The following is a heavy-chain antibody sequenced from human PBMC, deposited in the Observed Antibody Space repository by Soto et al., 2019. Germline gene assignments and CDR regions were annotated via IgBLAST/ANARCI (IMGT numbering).Heavy chain of an antibody. V-gene: IGHV3-23*01. Sequence: GGSLRLSCASSGFTLSMSAVNWVRQAPGKGLEWVSYISDSGDRTYYADSVKGRFTISRDRSKNTVSLQMNSLRAEDTAVYYCARDSAPDLRYFDWLSPIYYYYGMDVWGQGTTVTVSS. CDR1: GFTLSMSA. D-gene: IGHD3-9*01. CDR2: ISDSGDRT. J-gene: IGHJ6*02. CDR3: ARDSAPDLRYFDWLSPIYYYYGMDV.